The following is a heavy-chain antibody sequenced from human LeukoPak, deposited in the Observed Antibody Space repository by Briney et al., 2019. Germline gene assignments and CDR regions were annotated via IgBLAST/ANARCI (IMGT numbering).Heavy chain of an antibody. D-gene: IGHD3-22*01. CDR3: AKDMAYYYDSSGYSR. Sequence: GGSLRLSCAASGFTFSSYEMNWVRQAPGKGLEWVSYISRSGSTIHYADSVKGRFTVSRDNAKNSLYLQMNSLRTEDTALYYCAKDMAYYYDSSGYSRWGQGTLVTVSS. CDR1: GFTFSSYE. V-gene: IGHV3-48*03. J-gene: IGHJ4*02. CDR2: ISRSGSTI.